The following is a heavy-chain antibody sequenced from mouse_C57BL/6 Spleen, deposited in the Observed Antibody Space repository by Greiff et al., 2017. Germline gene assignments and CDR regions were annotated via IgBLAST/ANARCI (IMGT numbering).Heavy chain of an antibody. CDR1: GYSFTDYN. D-gene: IGHD1-2*01. V-gene: IGHV1-39*01. CDR2: INPNYGTT. J-gene: IGHJ4*01. Sequence: EVKLMESGPELVKPGASVKISCKASGYSFTDYNMNWVKQSNGKSLEWIGVINPNYGTTSYNQKFKGKATLTVDQSSSTAYMQLNSLTSEDSAVYYWARGEITTAAYAMDYWGQGTSVTVSS. CDR3: ARGEITTAAYAMDY.